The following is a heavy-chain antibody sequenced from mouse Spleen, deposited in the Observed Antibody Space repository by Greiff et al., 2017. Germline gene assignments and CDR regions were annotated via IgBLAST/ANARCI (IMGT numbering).Heavy chain of an antibody. CDR1: GFSLTSYD. J-gene: IGHJ4*01. CDR2: IWTGGGT. Sequence: VQVVESGPGLVAPSQSLSITCTVSGFSLTSYDISWIRQPPGKGLEWLGVIWTGGGTNYNSAFMSRLSISKDNSKSQVFLKMNSLQTDDTAIYYCVRYAMDYWGQGTSVTVSS. CDR3: VRYAMDY. V-gene: IGHV2-9-2*01.